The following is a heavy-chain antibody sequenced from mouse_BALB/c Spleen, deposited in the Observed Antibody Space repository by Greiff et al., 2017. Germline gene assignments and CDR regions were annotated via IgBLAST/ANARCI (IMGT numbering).Heavy chain of an antibody. V-gene: IGHV14-3*02. J-gene: IGHJ4*01. CDR3: ARLDYAAMDY. Sequence: EVQLQQSGAELVKPGALVKLSCTASGFNIKDTYMHWVKQRPEQGLEWIGRIDPANGNTKYDPKFQGKATITADTSSNTAYLQLSSLTSEDTAVYYCARLDYAAMDYWGQGTSVTVSS. CDR1: GFNIKDTY. CDR2: IDPANGNT.